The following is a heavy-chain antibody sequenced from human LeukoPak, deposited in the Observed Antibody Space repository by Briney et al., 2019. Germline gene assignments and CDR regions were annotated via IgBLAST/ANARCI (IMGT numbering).Heavy chain of an antibody. CDR3: ARDFQNFLTSGTSHGVPWFGP. CDR1: GYTFTSYG. CDR2: ISAYNGKT. J-gene: IGHJ5*02. D-gene: IGHD3-10*01. Sequence: GASVKVSYKASGYTFTSYGISWVRQAPGQGLEWMGWISAYNGKTNYAQKLQGRGTMTTDTATSTAYMELRSLRSDDTAVYYCARDFQNFLTSGTSHGVPWFGPWGQGTLVTVSS. V-gene: IGHV1-18*01.